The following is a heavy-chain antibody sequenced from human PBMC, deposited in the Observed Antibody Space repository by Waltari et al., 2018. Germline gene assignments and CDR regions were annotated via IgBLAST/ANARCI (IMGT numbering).Heavy chain of an antibody. CDR2: IYYSGST. J-gene: IGHJ4*02. CDR1: GGSISSSY. D-gene: IGHD3-10*01. V-gene: IGHV4-59*01. Sequence: QVQLQESGPGLVKPSETLSLTCTVSGGSISSSYWSWIRQPPGKGLEWIGYIYYSGSTNYNPSLKSRVTISVDTSKNQFSLKLSSVTAADTAVYYCARVKGVIGYFDYWGQGTLVTVSS. CDR3: ARVKGVIGYFDY.